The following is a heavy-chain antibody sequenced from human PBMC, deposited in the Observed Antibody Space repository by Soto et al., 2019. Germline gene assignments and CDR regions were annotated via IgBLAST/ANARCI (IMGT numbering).Heavy chain of an antibody. CDR2: IRYDGSDE. CDR1: ASIFKGHG. CDR3: AKDLASGGYYTNNYYGMDV. V-gene: IGHV3-30*02. D-gene: IGHD3-3*01. J-gene: IGHJ6*02. Sequence: GGSLRLSCAASASIFKGHGMHWVRQAPGKGLEWVAIIRYDGSDEHYGDSVKGRFTISRDNSKNMLYLQMNSLRAEDTAVYYCAKDLASGGYYTNNYYGMDVRGQGTTVTVSS.